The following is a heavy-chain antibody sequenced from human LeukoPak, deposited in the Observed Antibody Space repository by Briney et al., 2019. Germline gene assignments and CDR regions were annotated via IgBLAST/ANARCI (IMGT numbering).Heavy chain of an antibody. J-gene: IGHJ4*02. CDR3: ARSAGGAAAGDFDY. CDR2: INWNGDST. D-gene: IGHD6-13*01. V-gene: IGHV3-20*04. Sequence: GGSLRLSCAASGFTFSSYGMNWVRQAPGKGLEWVSGINWNGDSTGYADSVKGQFTISRDNAKNSLYLQMSSLRAEDTAFYYCARSAGGAAAGDFDYWGQGTLVTVSS. CDR1: GFTFSSYG.